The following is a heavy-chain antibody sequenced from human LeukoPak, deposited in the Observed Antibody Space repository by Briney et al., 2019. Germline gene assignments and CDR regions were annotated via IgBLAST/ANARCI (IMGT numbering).Heavy chain of an antibody. CDR1: GFRFSNYG. CDR2: I. D-gene: IGHD2-21*02. V-gene: IGHV3-23*01. CDR3: AKDPKSPTYYAGDCYPGDYYSYMDV. J-gene: IGHJ6*03. Sequence: GGSLRLSCAASGFRFSNYGMSWVRQALGKGLEWVSAIKGRFTISRDNSKNTLYLQMDSLRAEDTAVYYCAKDPKSPTYYAGDCYPGDYYSYMDVWGKGTTVTISS.